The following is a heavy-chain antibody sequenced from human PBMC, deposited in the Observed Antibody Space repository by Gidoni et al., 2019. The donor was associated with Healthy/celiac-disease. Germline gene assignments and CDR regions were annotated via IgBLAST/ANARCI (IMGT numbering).Heavy chain of an antibody. D-gene: IGHD3-10*01. CDR1: GFTFSSYG. J-gene: IGHJ4*02. Sequence: QVQRVESGGGVVQPGRSLRLSCAASGFTFSSYGMHWVRQAPGKGLEWVAVISYDGSNKYYADSVKGRFTISRDNSKNTLYLQMNSLRAEDTAVYYCAKGGGYFDYWGQGTLVTVSS. CDR2: ISYDGSNK. CDR3: AKGGGYFDY. V-gene: IGHV3-30*18.